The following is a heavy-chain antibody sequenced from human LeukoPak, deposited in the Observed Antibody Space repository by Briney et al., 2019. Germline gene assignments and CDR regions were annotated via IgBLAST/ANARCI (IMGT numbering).Heavy chain of an antibody. CDR3: ARDVGGYSSSWFDP. CDR1: GGSISSGGYS. V-gene: IGHV4-30-2*01. D-gene: IGHD6-13*01. Sequence: SQTLSLTCAVSGGSISSGGYSWSWIRQPPGKGLEWIGYIYHSGSTYYNPSLKSRVTISVDRSKNQFSLKLSSVTAADTAVYYCARDVGGYSSSWFDPWGQGTLVTVSS. CDR2: IYHSGST. J-gene: IGHJ5*02.